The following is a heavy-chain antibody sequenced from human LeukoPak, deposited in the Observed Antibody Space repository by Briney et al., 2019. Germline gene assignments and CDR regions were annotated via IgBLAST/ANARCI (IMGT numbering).Heavy chain of an antibody. Sequence: GGSLRLSCAASGFTLSTYAMSWVRQTPGKGLEWVAATGSSDAGTYHADSVRGRFTISRDNSKNTLYLQMNSLRAEDAAVYFCAKAPVTSCRGAYCYPFDSWGQGTLVTVSS. CDR2: TGSSDAGT. CDR1: GFTLSTYA. V-gene: IGHV3-23*01. CDR3: AKAPVTSCRGAYCYPFDS. J-gene: IGHJ4*02. D-gene: IGHD2-21*01.